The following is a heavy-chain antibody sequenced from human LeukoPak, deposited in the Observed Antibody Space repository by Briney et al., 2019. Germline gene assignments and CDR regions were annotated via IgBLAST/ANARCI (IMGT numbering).Heavy chain of an antibody. Sequence: GGSLRLSCAASGFTFSSFWMSWVRQAPGKGLEWVASIKEDGSEKYYVDSVKGRLTISRDNAKNSLYLQMNSLRAEDTAVYYCARGNGNYQGFGGQGTRITVTA. J-gene: IGHJ4*02. D-gene: IGHD1-1*01. CDR3: ARGNGNYQGF. V-gene: IGHV3-7*01. CDR2: IKEDGSEK. CDR1: GFTFSSFW.